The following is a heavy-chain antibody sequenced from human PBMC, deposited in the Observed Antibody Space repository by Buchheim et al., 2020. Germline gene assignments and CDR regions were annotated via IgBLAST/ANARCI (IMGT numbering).Heavy chain of an antibody. J-gene: IGHJ4*01. CDR1: GFTFTNSW. V-gene: IGHV3-7*01. CDR2: TKQDGSDK. CDR3: ARGTGSG. Sequence: EVQLVESGGGLVQPGGSLRLSCAASGFTFTNSWMGWVRQAPGKGLEWVALTKQDGSDKYYVDSVKGRLTISRDNAKNSLYLQMDSLRGEDTAVYYCARGTGSGWGHGTL. D-gene: IGHD1-14*01.